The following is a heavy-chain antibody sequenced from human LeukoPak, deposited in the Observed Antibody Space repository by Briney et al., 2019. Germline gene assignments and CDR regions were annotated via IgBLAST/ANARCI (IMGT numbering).Heavy chain of an antibody. J-gene: IGHJ5*02. V-gene: IGHV4-59*01. CDR2: IHYSGST. D-gene: IGHD2-15*01. Sequence: SETLSLTCTVSADSINSYYWSWIRQPPGKGLEWIGYIHYSGSTDYNSSLKSRVTISVDTSKKQVSLKLSPVTAADTAVYYCAGLRLGYCSGGRCFSGGWFDPWGQGTLVTVSS. CDR3: AGLRLGYCSGGRCFSGGWFDP. CDR1: ADSINSYY.